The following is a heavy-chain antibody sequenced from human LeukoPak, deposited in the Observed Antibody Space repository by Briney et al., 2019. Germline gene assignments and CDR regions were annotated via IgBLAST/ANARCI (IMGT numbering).Heavy chain of an antibody. Sequence: GGSLRLSCAASGFTFSSYGMHWVRQAPGKGLEWVAFIRYDGSNKYYADSVKGRFTISRDNSKNTLYLQMNSLRAEDTAVYYCAKDGLVVVPAAPLGWFDPWGQGTLVNVSS. D-gene: IGHD2-2*01. J-gene: IGHJ5*02. CDR1: GFTFSSYG. CDR2: IRYDGSNK. V-gene: IGHV3-30*02. CDR3: AKDGLVVVPAAPLGWFDP.